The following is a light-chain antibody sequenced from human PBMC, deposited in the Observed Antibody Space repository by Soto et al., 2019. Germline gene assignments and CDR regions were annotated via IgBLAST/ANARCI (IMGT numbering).Light chain of an antibody. CDR2: EVS. J-gene: IGLJ3*02. V-gene: IGLV2-14*01. CDR3: SSYTRSSTWV. Sequence: QSVLTQPASVSGSPGQSITISCTGTSDDVGGYNYVSWYQQYPGKAPQLIIYEVSNRPSGVSNRFSGSKSVNTASLTISGLRAEDEADYYCSSYTRSSTWVFGGGTKLIVL. CDR1: SDDVGGYNY.